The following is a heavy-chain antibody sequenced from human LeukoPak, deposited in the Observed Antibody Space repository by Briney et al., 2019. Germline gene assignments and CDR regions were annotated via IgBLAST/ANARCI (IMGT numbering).Heavy chain of an antibody. CDR3: XXXXXGSGTYCFDY. J-gene: IGHJ4*02. V-gene: IGHV3-30-3*01. CDR1: GFTFSSYA. Sequence: GGSLRLSCAASGFTFSSYAMHWVRQAPGKGLEWVAVISYDGSNKYYADSVKGRFTISRDNSKNTLYLQMNRLRAEDTALYYXXXXXXGSGTYCFDYWGQGTLVTVSS. CDR2: ISYDGSNK. D-gene: IGHD3-10*01.